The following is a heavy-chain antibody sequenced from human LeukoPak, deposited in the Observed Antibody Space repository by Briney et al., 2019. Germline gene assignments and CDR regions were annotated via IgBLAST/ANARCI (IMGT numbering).Heavy chain of an antibody. J-gene: IGHJ4*02. Sequence: GGSLRLSCAASGFTFSSYEMNWVRQAPGKGLEWVSYISSSGSSTYYADFVKGRFTISRDNAQNSLYLQVNSLRAEDTAVYYCAREEDGRGYYYGVCDYWGQGTLVTVSS. V-gene: IGHV3-48*03. D-gene: IGHD3-22*01. CDR2: ISSSGSST. CDR1: GFTFSSYE. CDR3: AREEDGRGYYYGVCDY.